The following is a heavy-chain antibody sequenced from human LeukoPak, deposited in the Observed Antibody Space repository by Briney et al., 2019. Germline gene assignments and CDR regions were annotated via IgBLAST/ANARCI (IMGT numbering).Heavy chain of an antibody. CDR1: GGSFSSYA. CDR3: AREYGYSNYYFDY. D-gene: IGHD4-11*01. CDR2: IIPIFGTA. Sequence: SVKVSCKASGGSFSSYAISWVRQAPGQGLEWMGGIIPIFGTANYAQKFQGRVTITADESTSTAYMELSSLRSEDTAVYYCAREYGYSNYYFDYWGQGTLVTVSS. V-gene: IGHV1-69*13. J-gene: IGHJ4*02.